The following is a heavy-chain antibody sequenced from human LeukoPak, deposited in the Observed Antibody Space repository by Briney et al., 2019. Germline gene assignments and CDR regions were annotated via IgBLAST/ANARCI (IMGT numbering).Heavy chain of an antibody. CDR2: IIPIFGTA. J-gene: IGHJ6*02. CDR1: GGTFSSYA. D-gene: IGHD2-2*01. Sequence: ASVKVSCKASGGTFSSYAISWVRQAPGQGLEWMGGIIPIFGTANYAQKFQGRVTITADESTSTAYMELSSLRSEDTAVYYCASFPGPIVVVPAAHYYYCGMDVWGQGTTVTVSS. CDR3: ASFPGPIVVVPAAHYYYCGMDV. V-gene: IGHV1-69*13.